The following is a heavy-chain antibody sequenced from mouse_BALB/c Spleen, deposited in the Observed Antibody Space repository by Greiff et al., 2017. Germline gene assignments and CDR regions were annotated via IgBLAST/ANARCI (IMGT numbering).Heavy chain of an antibody. D-gene: IGHD6-1*01. J-gene: IGHJ2*01. CDR3: ARQGLLQPYCFDY. V-gene: IGHV5-12-2*01. CDR1: GFTFSSYT. CDR2: ISNGGGST. Sequence: EVKLMESGGGLVQPGGSLKLSCAASGFTFSSYTMSWVRQTPEKRLEWVAYISNGGGSTYYPDTVKGRFTISRDNAKNTLYLQMSSLKSEDTAMYYCARQGLLQPYCFDYWGQGTTLTVSS.